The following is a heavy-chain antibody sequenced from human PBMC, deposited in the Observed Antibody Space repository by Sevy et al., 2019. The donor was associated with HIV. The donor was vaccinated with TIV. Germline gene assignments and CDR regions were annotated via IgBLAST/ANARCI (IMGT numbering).Heavy chain of an antibody. D-gene: IGHD1-26*01. V-gene: IGHV1-24*01. CDR2: FDPEDGEI. CDR3: ASSRHYTASHSPNFNY. J-gene: IGHJ4*02. Sequence: ASVKVSCKISGNTLTGLSMHWVRQAPGKGLEWMVGFDPEDGEIIYAQKFQGRVTLTEDTSTDTAYMELSSLRSEDTAVYYCASSRHYTASHSPNFNYWGQGILVTDSS. CDR1: GNTLTGLS.